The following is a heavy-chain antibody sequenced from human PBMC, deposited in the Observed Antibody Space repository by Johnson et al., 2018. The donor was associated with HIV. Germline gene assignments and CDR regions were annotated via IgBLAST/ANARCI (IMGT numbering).Heavy chain of an antibody. CDR3: ARDPITPYERGPDAFDV. J-gene: IGHJ3*01. CDR2: IRYDGSDK. CDR1: GFTFSSYG. D-gene: IGHD2-21*01. V-gene: IGHV3-30*02. Sequence: QVQLVESGGGVVQPGGSLRLSCAASGFTFSSYGMHWVRQAPGKGLEWVAFIRYDGSDKHYADSVKGRFTISRDTAKNTLYLQMNSLRVEDTAVYYCARDPITPYERGPDAFDVWGQGTVVTVSS.